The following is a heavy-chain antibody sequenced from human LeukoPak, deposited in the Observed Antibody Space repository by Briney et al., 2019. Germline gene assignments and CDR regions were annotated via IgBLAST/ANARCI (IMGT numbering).Heavy chain of an antibody. CDR2: ISYDGSNK. Sequence: GRSLRLSCAASGFTFSSYAMHWVRQAPGKGLEWVAVISYDGSNKYYADSVKGRFTISRDNSKNTLYLQMNSLRAEDTAVYYCARDWDFYTAMGSWTVLRRYYYYGMDVWGQGTTVTVSS. CDR1: GFTFSSYA. J-gene: IGHJ6*02. D-gene: IGHD5-18*01. CDR3: ARDWDFYTAMGSWTVLRRYYYYGMDV. V-gene: IGHV3-30*04.